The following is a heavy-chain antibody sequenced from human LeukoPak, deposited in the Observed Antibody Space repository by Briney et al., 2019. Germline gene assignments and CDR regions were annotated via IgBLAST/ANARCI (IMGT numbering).Heavy chain of an antibody. D-gene: IGHD3-10*01. Sequence: SQTLSLTCTVSGGSISSGSYYWSWIRQPTGKGLEWIGRIYTSGSTNYNPSLKSRVTISVDTSKNQFSLKLSSVTAADTAVYYCARQTGSGLFSLPGGQGTLVTVSS. CDR1: GGSISSGSYY. J-gene: IGHJ4*02. V-gene: IGHV4-61*02. CDR3: ARQTGSGLFSLP. CDR2: IYTSGST.